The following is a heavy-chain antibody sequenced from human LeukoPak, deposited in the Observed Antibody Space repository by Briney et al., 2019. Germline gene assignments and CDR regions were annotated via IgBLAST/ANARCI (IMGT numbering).Heavy chain of an antibody. CDR1: GFTFSSYG. CDR2: IGGSGANT. CDR3: TKTNGYYDL. V-gene: IGHV3-23*01. D-gene: IGHD3-22*01. J-gene: IGHJ4*02. Sequence: GGSLRLSCAASGFTFSSYGMSWVRKAPGKGLGWVSSIGGSGANTYYADSVKGRFTISRDNSKSTMYLQMNSLRAEDTAVYHCTKTNGYYDLWGQGTLVTVSS.